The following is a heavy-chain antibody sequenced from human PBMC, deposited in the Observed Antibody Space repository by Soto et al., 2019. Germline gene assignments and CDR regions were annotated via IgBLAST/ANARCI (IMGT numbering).Heavy chain of an antibody. D-gene: IGHD3-3*01. V-gene: IGHV4-59*01. CDR3: ARGPLWDFWSGYLKNSIPIVDY. J-gene: IGHJ4*02. Sequence: PSETLSLTCTVSGGSISSYYWSWIRQPPGKGLEWIGYIYYSGSTNYNPSLKSRVTISVDTSKNQFSLKLSSVTAADTAVYYCARGPLWDFWSGYLKNSIPIVDYWGQGTLVTVSS. CDR2: IYYSGST. CDR1: GGSISSYY.